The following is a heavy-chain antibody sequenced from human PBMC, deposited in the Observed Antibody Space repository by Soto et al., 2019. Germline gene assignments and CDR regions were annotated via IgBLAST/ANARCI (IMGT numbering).Heavy chain of an antibody. J-gene: IGHJ5*02. CDR1: GFTFSIYE. CDR2: ISSSGSTI. D-gene: IGHD2-15*01. CDR3: ARDRCSGGSCYPSHWFDP. V-gene: IGHV3-48*03. Sequence: PGGSLRLSCAASGFTFSIYEMNWVRQAPGKGLEWVSYISSSGSTIYYADSVKGRFTISRDNAKNSLYLQMNSLRAEDTAVYYCARDRCSGGSCYPSHWFDPWGQGTLVTVSS.